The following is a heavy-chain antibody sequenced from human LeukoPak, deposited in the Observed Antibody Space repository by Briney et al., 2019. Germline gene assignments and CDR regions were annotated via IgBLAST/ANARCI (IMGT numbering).Heavy chain of an antibody. CDR2: INAGKGNT. Sequence: ASVKVSCKASGYTFTNYAINWVRQAPGQRLEWMGWINAGKGNTKYSQEFQGRVTITRDTSASTAYMELSSLRSEDMAVYYCARGHGHSSSLWGQGTLVTVSS. CDR1: GYTFTNYA. D-gene: IGHD6-13*01. J-gene: IGHJ4*02. CDR3: ARGHGHSSSL. V-gene: IGHV1-3*03.